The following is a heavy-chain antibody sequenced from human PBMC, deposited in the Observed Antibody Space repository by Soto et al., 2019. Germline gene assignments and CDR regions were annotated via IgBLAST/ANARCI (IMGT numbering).Heavy chain of an antibody. D-gene: IGHD3-22*01. V-gene: IGHV4-4*02. CDR1: GGSTSRSGW. J-gene: IGHJ4*02. Sequence: SEPLSLTCAGSGGSTSRSGWWSWVRQPPGKGLEWIGEIYHSGSTNYNPSLKSRVTISVHKSKNQFSLKLSSVTAEDTDVYYWAGVGYYYDSSGWSSWYLDYWGQG. CDR3: AGVGYYYDSSGWSSWYLDY. CDR2: IYHSGST.